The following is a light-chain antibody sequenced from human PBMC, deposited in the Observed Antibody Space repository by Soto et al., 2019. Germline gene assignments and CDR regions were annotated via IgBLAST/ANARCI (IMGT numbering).Light chain of an antibody. Sequence: DIQMTQSPSTLSASVGDRVTITCRASQSISSWLAWYQQKPGKAPKLQIYKASSLESGVPSRFSDSGSGTEFTLTISSLQPDDFATYSCQQYNSYMWTFGQGTKVEIK. CDR3: QQYNSYMWT. J-gene: IGKJ1*01. CDR1: QSISSW. V-gene: IGKV1-5*03. CDR2: KAS.